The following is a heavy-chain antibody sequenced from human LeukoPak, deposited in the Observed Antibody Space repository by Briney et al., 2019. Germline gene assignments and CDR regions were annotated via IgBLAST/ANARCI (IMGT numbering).Heavy chain of an antibody. D-gene: IGHD5-18*01. V-gene: IGHV4-4*07. CDR2: IYTSGST. J-gene: IGHJ4*02. CDR3: AREAGYSYGYDDHYYFDY. Sequence: SSETLSLTCTVSGGSISSYYWSWIRQPAGKGLEWIGRIYTSGSTNYNPSLKSRVTMSVDTSKNQFSLKLSSVTAADTAVYYCAREAGYSYGYDDHYYFDYWGQGTLVTVSS. CDR1: GGSISSYY.